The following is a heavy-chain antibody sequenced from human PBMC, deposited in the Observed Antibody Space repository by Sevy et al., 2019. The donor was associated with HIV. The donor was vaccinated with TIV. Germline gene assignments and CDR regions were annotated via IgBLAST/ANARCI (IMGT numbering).Heavy chain of an antibody. CDR3: TRGLATADTPEYYFDY. D-gene: IGHD5-12*01. V-gene: IGHV3-49*03. Sequence: GGFLRLSCTASGFTFDDYAMSWFRQAPGKGLEWVAFITRNSYEAYGGTTEYVASVKGRFIISRDDSKSIAYLQMNSLKTEDTAVYYCTRGLATADTPEYYFDYWGQGTLVTVSS. CDR2: ITRNSYEAYGGTT. CDR1: GFTFDDYA. J-gene: IGHJ4*02.